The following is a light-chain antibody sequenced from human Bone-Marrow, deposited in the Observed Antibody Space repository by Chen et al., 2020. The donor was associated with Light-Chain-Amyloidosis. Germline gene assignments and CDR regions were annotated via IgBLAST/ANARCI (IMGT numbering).Light chain of an antibody. CDR2: GVS. J-gene: IGKJ4*01. Sequence: EIVLTQSQGSLSLSPGDRATLSCRTSQSISSTYLAWYQQKPGHAPRLLIYGVSSRATGIADRFSGSGSGTDFTLTISRLEPEDFAVYYCQQYSTSPLTFGGGTKVEIK. CDR3: QQYSTSPLT. V-gene: IGKV3-20*01. CDR1: QSISSTY.